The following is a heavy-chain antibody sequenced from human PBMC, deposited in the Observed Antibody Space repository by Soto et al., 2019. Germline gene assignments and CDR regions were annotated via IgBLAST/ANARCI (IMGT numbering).Heavy chain of an antibody. V-gene: IGHV1-46*01. CDR3: ARDRPPDY. CDR2: INPRDGST. Sequence: GASVKVSCKASGYTFTSYYMHWVRQAPGQGLEWMGIINPRDGSTTYAQKFQGRVTMTRDSSTSTVYMELSSLGSEDTALYFCARDRPPDYWGQGTLVTVSS. CDR1: GYTFTSYY. J-gene: IGHJ4*02.